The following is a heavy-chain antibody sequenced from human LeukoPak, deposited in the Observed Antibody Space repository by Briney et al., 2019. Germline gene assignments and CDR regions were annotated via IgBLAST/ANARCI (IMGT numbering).Heavy chain of an antibody. Sequence: SVKVSCKASGGTFSSYAISWVRQAPGQGLEWMGGIIPIFGTANYAQKSQGRVTITADESTSTAYMELSSLRSEDTAVYYCARGPKGYCSGGSCFPLGYWGRGTLVTVSS. CDR2: IIPIFGTA. D-gene: IGHD2-15*01. CDR3: ARGPKGYCSGGSCFPLGY. J-gene: IGHJ4*02. CDR1: GGTFSSYA. V-gene: IGHV1-69*01.